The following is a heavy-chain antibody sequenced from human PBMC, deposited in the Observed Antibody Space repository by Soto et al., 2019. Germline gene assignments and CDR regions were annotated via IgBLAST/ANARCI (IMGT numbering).Heavy chain of an antibody. D-gene: IGHD2-15*01. V-gene: IGHV3-30*18. CDR1: GFTFSSYG. CDR2: ISYDGSNK. Sequence: PGGSLRLSCAASGFTFSSYGMHWVRQAPGKGLEWVAVISYDGSNKYYADSVKGRFTISRDNSKNTLYLQMNSLRAEDTAVYYCAKGLVVVAAYFDYWGQGTLVTVSS. CDR3: AKGLVVVAAYFDY. J-gene: IGHJ4*02.